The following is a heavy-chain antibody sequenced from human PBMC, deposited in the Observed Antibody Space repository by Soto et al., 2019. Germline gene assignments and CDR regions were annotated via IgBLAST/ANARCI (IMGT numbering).Heavy chain of an antibody. CDR3: AKDPKRIAVAGGWFDP. CDR1: GFTFSSYG. V-gene: IGHV3-30*18. Sequence: GGSLRLSCAASGFTFSSYGMHWVRQAPGKGLEWVAVISYDGSNKYYADSVKGRFTISRDNSKNTLYLQMNSLRAEDTAVYYCAKDPKRIAVAGGWFDPWGQGTLVTVSS. D-gene: IGHD6-19*01. CDR2: ISYDGSNK. J-gene: IGHJ5*02.